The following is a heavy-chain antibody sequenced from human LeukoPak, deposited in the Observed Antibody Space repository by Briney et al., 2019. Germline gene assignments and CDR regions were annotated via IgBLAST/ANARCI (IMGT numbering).Heavy chain of an antibody. V-gene: IGHV4-34*01. D-gene: IGHD3-10*01. CDR1: GGSFSGYY. CDR2: INHSGST. CDR3: ARERRPLYGSGSYCFDY. J-gene: IGHJ4*02. Sequence: SETLFLTCAVYGGSFSGYYWSWIRQPPGKGLEWIGEINHSGSTNYSPSLKSRVTISVDTSKNQFSLKLSSVTAADTAVYYCARERRPLYGSGSYCFDYWGQGTLVTVSS.